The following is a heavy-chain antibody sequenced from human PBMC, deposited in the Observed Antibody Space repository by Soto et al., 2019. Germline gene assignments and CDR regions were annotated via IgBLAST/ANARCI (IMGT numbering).Heavy chain of an antibody. CDR2: IIPIFGTA. D-gene: IGHD6-13*01. J-gene: IGHJ4*02. Sequence: SVKVSCKASGGTFSSYAISCVLQSPLQGLEWMGGIIPIFGTANYAQKFQGRVTITADESTSTAYMELSSLRSEDTAVYYCARITQEVWQPGPVFDYWGQGTLVTVSS. CDR1: GGTFSSYA. CDR3: ARITQEVWQPGPVFDY. V-gene: IGHV1-69*13.